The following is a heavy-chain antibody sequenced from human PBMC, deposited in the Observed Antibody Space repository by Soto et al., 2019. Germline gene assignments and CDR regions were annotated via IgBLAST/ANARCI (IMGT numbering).Heavy chain of an antibody. CDR2: IYYSGST. CDR3: ARVPRGDLGYFDY. V-gene: IGHV4-61*01. CDR1: GGSVSSGSYY. D-gene: IGHD3-10*01. Sequence: PSETLSLTCTVSGGSVSSGSYYWSWIRQPPGKGLEWIGYIYYSGSTNYNPSLKSRVTISVDTSKNQFSLKLSSVTAADTAVYYCARVPRGDLGYFDYWGQGTLVTVSS. J-gene: IGHJ4*02.